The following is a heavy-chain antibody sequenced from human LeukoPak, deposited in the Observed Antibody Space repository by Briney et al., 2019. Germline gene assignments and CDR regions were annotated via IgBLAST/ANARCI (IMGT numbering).Heavy chain of an antibody. D-gene: IGHD3-10*01. V-gene: IGHV4-61*01. J-gene: IGHJ4*02. CDR3: ARVKWFGEENLDY. CDR1: GGSVSSGTYY. CDR2: IHYSGSS. Sequence: SETLSLTCTVSGGSVSSGTYYWTWIRQPPGKGLEWIGYIHYSGSSNHNPSLKSRVTISVDTSKNQFSLKLSSVTAADTAVYYCARVKWFGEENLDYWGQGTLVTVSS.